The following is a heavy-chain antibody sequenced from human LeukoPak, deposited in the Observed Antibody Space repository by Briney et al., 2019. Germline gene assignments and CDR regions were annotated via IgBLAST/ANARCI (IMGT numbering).Heavy chain of an antibody. CDR1: GFTFSSYW. Sequence: GGSLRLSCAASGFTFSSYWMSWVRQAPGKGLEWVANIKQDGSEKYYVDSVKGRFTISRDNAKNSLYLQVNSLRAEDTAEYYCAKDSNGWYQRGSNYFDYWGQGTLVTVSS. CDR2: IKQDGSEK. J-gene: IGHJ4*02. V-gene: IGHV3-7*03. D-gene: IGHD6-19*01. CDR3: AKDSNGWYQRGSNYFDY.